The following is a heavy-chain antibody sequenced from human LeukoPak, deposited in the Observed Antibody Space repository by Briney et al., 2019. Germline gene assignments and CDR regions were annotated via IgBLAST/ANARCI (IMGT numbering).Heavy chain of an antibody. Sequence: GGSLRLSCAASGFTFRSYEMHWVRQAPGKGLEWVTIISYDGSNKHYADSVKGRFTISRDNSKNTLYLQMNSLRPEDTAVYYCGRDRGWLRSVDYWGQGTLVTVSS. D-gene: IGHD5-12*01. J-gene: IGHJ4*02. V-gene: IGHV3-30-3*01. CDR3: GRDRGWLRSVDY. CDR1: GFTFRSYE. CDR2: ISYDGSNK.